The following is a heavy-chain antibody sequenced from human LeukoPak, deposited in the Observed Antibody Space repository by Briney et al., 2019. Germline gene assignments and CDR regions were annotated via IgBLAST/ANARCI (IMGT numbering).Heavy chain of an antibody. CDR1: GFTFSSYA. CDR2: ISGSGGST. CDR3: AKDEVATNYYYYYGMDV. J-gene: IGHJ6*02. Sequence: QPGGSLRLSCAASGFTFSSYAMSWVRQAPGKGLEWVSAISGSGGSTYYADSVKGRFTISRDNSKDTLYLQMNNLRAEDTAVYYCAKDEVATNYYYYYGMDVWGQGTTVTVSS. V-gene: IGHV3-23*01. D-gene: IGHD5-24*01.